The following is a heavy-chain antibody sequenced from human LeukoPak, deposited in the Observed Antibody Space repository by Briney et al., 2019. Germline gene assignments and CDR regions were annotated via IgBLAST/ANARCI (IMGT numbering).Heavy chain of an antibody. CDR1: GGTFSSYA. CDR2: IIPIFGTA. V-gene: IGHV1-69*13. D-gene: IGHD4-23*01. Sequence: GASVKVSCKTFGGTFSSYAISWVRQAPGQGLEWMGGIIPIFGTANYAQKFQGRVTITADESTSTAYMELSSLRSEDTAVYYCARDLYHDYGGNSGDYWGQGTLVTVSS. CDR3: ARDLYHDYGGNSGDY. J-gene: IGHJ4*02.